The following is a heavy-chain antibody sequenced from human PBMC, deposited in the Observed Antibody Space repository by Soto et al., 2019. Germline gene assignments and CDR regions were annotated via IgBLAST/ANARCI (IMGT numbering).Heavy chain of an antibody. CDR1: GFTFSSYG. CDR3: AREVEPYYDILTGYYRSSPQLGMDV. Sequence: PGGSLRLSCAASGFTFSSYGMHWVRQAPGKGLEWVAVIWYDGSNKYYADSVKGRFTISRDNSKNTLYLQMNSLRAEDTAVYYCAREVEPYYDILTGYYRSSPQLGMDVWGQGTTVTVSS. CDR2: IWYDGSNK. V-gene: IGHV3-33*01. J-gene: IGHJ6*02. D-gene: IGHD3-9*01.